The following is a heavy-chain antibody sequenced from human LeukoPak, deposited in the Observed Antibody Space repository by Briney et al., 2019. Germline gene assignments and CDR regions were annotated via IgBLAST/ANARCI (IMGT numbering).Heavy chain of an antibody. CDR1: GYTFTSYD. V-gene: IGHV1-8*01. D-gene: IGHD3-3*01. CDR3: ARSQYDFWSGYLAYFDY. J-gene: IGHJ4*02. CDR2: MNPNSGNT. Sequence: ASVKVSCKASGYTFTSYDINWVRQASGQGLEWMGSMNPNSGNTGYAQKFQGRVTMTRNTSISTAYMELSSLRSEDTAVYYCARSQYDFWSGYLAYFDYWGQGTLVTVSS.